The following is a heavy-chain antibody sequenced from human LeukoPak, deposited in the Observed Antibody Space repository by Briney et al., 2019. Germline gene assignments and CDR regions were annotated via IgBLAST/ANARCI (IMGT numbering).Heavy chain of an antibody. CDR2: IYPGDSDT. J-gene: IGHJ4*02. CDR1: GYSFTNYW. CDR3: ARHMAYFYGTSGPDY. D-gene: IGHD2/OR15-2a*01. V-gene: IGHV5-51*01. Sequence: GASLKISCKASGYSFTNYWIGWVGQMPGKGLEWMGIIYPGDSDTRYSPSFQGQVTISADKSISTAYLQWSSLKASDTAMYFCARHMAYFYGTSGPDYWGQGTLVTVSS.